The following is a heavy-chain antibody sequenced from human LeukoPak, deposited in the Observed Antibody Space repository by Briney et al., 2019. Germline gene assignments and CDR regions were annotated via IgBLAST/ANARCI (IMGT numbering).Heavy chain of an antibody. D-gene: IGHD6-19*01. J-gene: IGHJ3*02. CDR2: VNHSGGT. CDR3: ARARRQWLVRTDAFDI. CDR1: GGSFSGYY. V-gene: IGHV4-34*01. Sequence: KASETLSLTCAVYGGSFSGYYWSWIRQPPGKGLEWIGEVNHSGGTSYNPSLKSRVTISVDTPKNQFSLKLSSVTAADTAVYYCARARRQWLVRTDAFDIWGQGTMVTVSS.